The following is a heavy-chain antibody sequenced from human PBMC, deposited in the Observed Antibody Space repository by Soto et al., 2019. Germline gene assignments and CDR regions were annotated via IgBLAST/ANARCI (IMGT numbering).Heavy chain of an antibody. D-gene: IGHD3-22*01. J-gene: IGHJ4*02. CDR2: IVVGSGNT. CDR3: AAEIARGSGYYYVLDY. Sequence: GASVKVSCKASGFTFTSSAVQWVRQARGQRLEWIGWIVVGSGNTHYAQKFQERVTITRDMSTSTAYMELSSLRFEDTAVYYCAAEIARGSGYYYVLDYWGQGTLVTVSS. CDR1: GFTFTSSA. V-gene: IGHV1-58*01.